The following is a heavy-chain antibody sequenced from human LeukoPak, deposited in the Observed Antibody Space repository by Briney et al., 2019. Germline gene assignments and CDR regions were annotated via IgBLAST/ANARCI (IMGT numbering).Heavy chain of an antibody. CDR1: GFTFSSYA. Sequence: GGSLRLSCAASGFTFSSYAMSWVRQAPGRGLEWVSTISGSGDSTYYADSVKGRFTISRDNSKNTLYLQMNSLRPEDTAVYYCPKGCASTSCYTSEYWGQGTLVAVSS. D-gene: IGHD2-2*02. J-gene: IGHJ4*02. CDR2: ISGSGDST. CDR3: PKGCASTSCYTSEY. V-gene: IGHV3-23*01.